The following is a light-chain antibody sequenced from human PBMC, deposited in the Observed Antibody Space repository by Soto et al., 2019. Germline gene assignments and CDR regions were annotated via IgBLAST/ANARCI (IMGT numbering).Light chain of an antibody. V-gene: IGKV3-15*01. CDR2: GAY. CDR3: QQDYNWSPYT. CDR1: QSVSSN. Sequence: EIVMTQSPATLSVSPGARATLSCRASQSVSSNLAWFPQKPGLAPRLLMYGAYTRTTGIPARSSGSGSGTAFSITISSVQSEDFAVYFYQQDYNWSPYTFGNGTYLEIK. J-gene: IGKJ2*01.